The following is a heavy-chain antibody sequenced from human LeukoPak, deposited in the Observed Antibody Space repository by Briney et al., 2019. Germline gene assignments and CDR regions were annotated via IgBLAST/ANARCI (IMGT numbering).Heavy chain of an antibody. V-gene: IGHV4-4*07. D-gene: IGHD6-13*01. CDR2: IYASGST. Sequence: SSETLSLTCTVSGGSISSYYWSWIRQPAGKRLEWIGRIYASGSTNYNPSLVSRVALSIDTSRNQFSLRLSSVTAADTAVYYCARDNLPAGINDAFDIWGRGTRVTVSS. J-gene: IGHJ3*02. CDR3: ARDNLPAGINDAFDI. CDR1: GGSISSYY.